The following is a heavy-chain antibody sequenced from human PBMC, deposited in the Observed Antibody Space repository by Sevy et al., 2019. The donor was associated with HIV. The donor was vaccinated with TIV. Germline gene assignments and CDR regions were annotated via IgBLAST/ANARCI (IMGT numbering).Heavy chain of an antibody. CDR3: ATTKDYYESSGDPFDY. CDR2: FDPEDDET. Sequence: ASVKVSCKVSGYTLSQLSMHWVRLAPGKGLEWIGSFDPEDDETIYAQKFQDRVTMTEDTSTNTAYMELSSLGSEDTAVYYCATTKDYYESSGDPFDYWGQGTLVTVSS. D-gene: IGHD3-22*01. CDR1: GYTLSQLS. V-gene: IGHV1-24*01. J-gene: IGHJ4*02.